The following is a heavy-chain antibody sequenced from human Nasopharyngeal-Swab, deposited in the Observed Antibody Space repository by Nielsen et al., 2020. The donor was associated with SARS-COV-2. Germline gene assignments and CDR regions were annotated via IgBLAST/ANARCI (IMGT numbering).Heavy chain of an antibody. CDR1: GFNFDDSG. CDR2: ISWNSGVK. Sequence: SLKISCAATGFNFDDSGMHWVRQVPGQGLEWVAGISWNSGVKGYADSVKGRFTISRDNAKNSVYLQMNSLKHEDTGFYYCAKGQDESSGYSCYYYYGMDVWGRGTTVIVSS. D-gene: IGHD3-22*01. V-gene: IGHV3-9*01. J-gene: IGHJ6*02. CDR3: AKGQDESSGYSCYYYYGMDV.